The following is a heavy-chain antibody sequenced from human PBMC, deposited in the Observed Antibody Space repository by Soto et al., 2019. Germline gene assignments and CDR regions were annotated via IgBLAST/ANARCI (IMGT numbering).Heavy chain of an antibody. D-gene: IGHD1-20*01. CDR2: IIPIFGTA. V-gene: IGHV1-69*01. CDR3: ARDRYNWNDVYYYGMDV. CDR1: GGTFSSYA. Sequence: QVQLVQSGAEVKKPGSSVKVSCKASGGTFSSYAISWVRQAPGQGLEWMAGIIPIFGTANYAQKFQGRVTITADESTSTAYMGLISLRSEDTVVYYCARDRYNWNDVYYYGMDVWGQGTTVTVSS. J-gene: IGHJ6*02.